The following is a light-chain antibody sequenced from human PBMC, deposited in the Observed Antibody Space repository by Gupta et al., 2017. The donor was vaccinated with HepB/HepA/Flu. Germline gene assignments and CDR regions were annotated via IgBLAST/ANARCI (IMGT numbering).Light chain of an antibody. CDR2: AAS. CDR1: QSISSY. J-gene: IGKJ1*01. V-gene: IGKV1-39*01. CDR3: QQSDSTPHT. Sequence: TITCRASQSISSYLNWYQQKPGIAPKLLIYAASSLQSGVPSRFSGSGSVTDFTLTIIRLQPEDFANYYCQQSDSTPHTFGQGTKVEIK.